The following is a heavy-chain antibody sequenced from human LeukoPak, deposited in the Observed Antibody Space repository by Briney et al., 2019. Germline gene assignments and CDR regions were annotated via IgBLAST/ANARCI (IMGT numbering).Heavy chain of an antibody. D-gene: IGHD3-3*01. Sequence: SETLSLTCAVYGGSFSGYYWSWIRQPPGKGLEWIGEINHSGSTNYNPSLKSRVTISVDTSKNQFSLKLSSVTAADTAVYYCARGLRFLEWRGVNYYVDVWGKGTTVTVSS. CDR1: GGSFSGYY. CDR3: ARGLRFLEWRGVNYYVDV. V-gene: IGHV4-34*01. J-gene: IGHJ6*03. CDR2: INHSGST.